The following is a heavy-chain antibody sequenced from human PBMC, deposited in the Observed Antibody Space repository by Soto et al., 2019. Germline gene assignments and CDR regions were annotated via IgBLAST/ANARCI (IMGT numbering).Heavy chain of an antibody. CDR3: AKDVILWSGTYCSGASCKWDY. CDR2: IGGTAGRT. D-gene: IGHD2-15*01. CDR1: GFTFSSYG. V-gene: IGHV3-23*01. J-gene: IGHJ4*02. Sequence: EVQLLQSGGGLVHPGGSLRLSCAASGFTFSSYGMSWVRQVPGNGLEWVSSIGGTAGRTYYADAVKGRFTISRDTSNNTVYLQMNSLGAEDPAVYYCAKDVILWSGTYCSGASCKWDYWGQGSLVTVSS.